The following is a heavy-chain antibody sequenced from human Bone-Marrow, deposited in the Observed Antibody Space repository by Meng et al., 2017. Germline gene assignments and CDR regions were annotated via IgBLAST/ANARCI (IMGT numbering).Heavy chain of an antibody. V-gene: IGHV1-3*01. J-gene: IGHJ4*02. CDR2: INAGNGNT. Sequence: QVQLVQSGAEGKKPGASVKVSCKASGYTFTSYAMHWVRQAPGQRLEWMGWINAGNGNTKYSQKFQGRVTITRDTSASTAYMELSSLRSEDTAVYYCARVKYYGSGILVFDYWGQGTLVTVSS. CDR3: ARVKYYGSGILVFDY. D-gene: IGHD3-10*01. CDR1: GYTFTSYA.